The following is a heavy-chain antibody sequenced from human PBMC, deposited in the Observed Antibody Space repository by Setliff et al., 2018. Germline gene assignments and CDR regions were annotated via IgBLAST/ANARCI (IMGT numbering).Heavy chain of an antibody. V-gene: IGHV4-31*03. D-gene: IGHD1-1*01. CDR1: GGSISSGGYY. CDR2: IYYSGSTT. CDR3: ARTGTYRYFDS. J-gene: IGHJ4*02. Sequence: SETLSLTCTVSGGSISSGGYYWSWIRQHPGKGLEWIGYIYYSGSTTYSKVSLASRLTISVDTSKNQFSLQLTSVTAADTAVYYCARTGTYRYFDSWGQGTRVTVSS.